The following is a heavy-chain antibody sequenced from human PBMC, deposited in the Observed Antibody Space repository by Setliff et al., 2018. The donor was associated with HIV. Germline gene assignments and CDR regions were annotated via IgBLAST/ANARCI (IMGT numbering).Heavy chain of an antibody. D-gene: IGHD4-17*01. CDR2: INYEGDT. CDR3: VRQHGDYAFDP. V-gene: IGHV4-34*01. CDR1: GGSFTGYY. J-gene: IGHJ5*02. Sequence: SETLSLTCAVSGGSFTGYYWSWIRQPPGKGLEWIGEINYEGDTTYNPSLKSRVNMFIDTSKKQFSLKVASVTAADTAVYYCVRQHGDYAFDPWGQGTLVTVSS.